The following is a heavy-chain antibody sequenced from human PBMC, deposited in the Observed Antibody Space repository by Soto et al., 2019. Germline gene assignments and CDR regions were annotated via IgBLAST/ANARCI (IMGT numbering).Heavy chain of an antibody. J-gene: IGHJ5*02. CDR1: GFSFSSCA. V-gene: IGHV3-23*01. CDR2: ISGSGGTT. CDR3: AKPPAPDYAWGSYRHFST. Sequence: PGGSLRLSCAASGFSFSSCAMSWVRQAPGKGLEWVSAISGSGGTTYYADSVKGRFTISRDNSRNTLYLQMNSLRAEDTAVYYCAKPPAPDYAWGSYRHFSTWGQGTLVTVSS. D-gene: IGHD3-16*02.